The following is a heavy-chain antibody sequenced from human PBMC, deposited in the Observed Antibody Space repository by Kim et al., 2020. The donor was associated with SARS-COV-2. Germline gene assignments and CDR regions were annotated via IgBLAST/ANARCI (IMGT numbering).Heavy chain of an antibody. V-gene: IGHV3-30-3*01. CDR3: ARDLTYYFDY. J-gene: IGHJ4*02. CDR1: GFTFSSYA. D-gene: IGHD7-27*01. CDR2: ISYDRNNI. Sequence: GGSLRLSCAASGFTFSSYAMHWVRQAPGKGLEWVAVISYDRNNIYYADSVKGRFTISRDNSKNTLYLQMKSLTADDTAVYYCARDLTYYFDYWGQGTLVTVSS.